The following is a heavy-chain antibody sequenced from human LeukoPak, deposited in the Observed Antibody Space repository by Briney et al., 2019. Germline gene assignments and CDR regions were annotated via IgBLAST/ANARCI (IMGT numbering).Heavy chain of an antibody. D-gene: IGHD5-12*01. CDR2: ISGSGTRT. CDR3: AKGGYDYVEVGYFDS. Sequence: GGSLRLSCAVSGFTFSSYAMIWVRQAPGKGLEWVSGISGSGTRTYYADSVKGRFTISRDNSKNTLYLQMNSLRAEDTALYYCAKGGYDYVEVGYFDSWGQGTLVTVSS. J-gene: IGHJ4*02. V-gene: IGHV3-23*01. CDR1: GFTFSSYA.